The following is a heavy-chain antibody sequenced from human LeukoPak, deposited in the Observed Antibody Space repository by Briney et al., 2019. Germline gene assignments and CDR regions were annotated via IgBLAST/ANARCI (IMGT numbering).Heavy chain of an antibody. V-gene: IGHV3-21*01. CDR2: ISYSRRHL. CDR1: GFTFSRYS. CDR3: ARVYTSGDYLDY. J-gene: IGHJ4*02. Sequence: GGPVRLSCAASGFTFSRYSVNWVRQAPAKELDGVSFISYSRRHLSYPDSVKRRFTLSRDNAKSSASLQMNSLRVDDTAVYYCARVYTSGDYLDYWRQGTLVTVSS. D-gene: IGHD2-2*01.